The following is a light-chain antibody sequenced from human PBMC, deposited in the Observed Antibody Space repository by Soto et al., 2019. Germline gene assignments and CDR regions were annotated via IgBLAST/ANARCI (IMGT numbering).Light chain of an antibody. CDR3: QQLNSYPIT. Sequence: IQLTQSPSSLSASVGDRVTITCRASQGISSYLAWYQQKPGKAPKLLIYAASTLQSGVPSRFGGSGSGTDFTLTIGSLQPEDFATYYCQQLNSYPITFGQGTLLEIK. CDR2: AAS. CDR1: QGISSY. J-gene: IGKJ5*01. V-gene: IGKV1-9*01.